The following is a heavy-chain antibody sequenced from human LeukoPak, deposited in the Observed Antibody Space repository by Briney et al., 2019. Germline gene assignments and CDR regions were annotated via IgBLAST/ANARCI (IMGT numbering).Heavy chain of an antibody. CDR3: TTQTNKYSSSWYSDY. V-gene: IGHV3-15*01. CDR1: GSSFSSAS. Sequence: GGSLRLSCAVSGSSFSSASMNWVRQAPGKGLEWVGRIKSKTDGGTTDYAAPVKGRFTISRDDSKNTLYLQMNSLKTEDTAVYYCTTQTNKYSSSWYSDYWGQGTLVTVSS. CDR2: IKSKTDGGTT. J-gene: IGHJ4*02. D-gene: IGHD6-13*01.